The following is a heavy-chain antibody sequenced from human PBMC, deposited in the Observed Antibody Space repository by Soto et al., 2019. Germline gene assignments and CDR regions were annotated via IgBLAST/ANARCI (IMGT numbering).Heavy chain of an antibody. V-gene: IGHV3-30*18. CDR1: GFTFSSYG. CDR3: AKDLTGPIDY. J-gene: IGHJ4*02. Sequence: SLRLSCAASGFTFSSYGMHWVRQAPGKGLEWVAVISYDGSNKYYADSVKGRFTISRDNSKNTLYLQMNSLRAEDTAVYYCAKDLTGPIDYWGQGTLVTVSS. CDR2: ISYDGSNK. D-gene: IGHD1-20*01.